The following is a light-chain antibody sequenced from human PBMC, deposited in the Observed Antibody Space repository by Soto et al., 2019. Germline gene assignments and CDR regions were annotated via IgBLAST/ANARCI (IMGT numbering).Light chain of an antibody. J-gene: IGKJ1*01. CDR2: DAS. CDR3: QQRNNRPLSWT. CDR1: QSISNY. Sequence: EIVFTQSPATLSLSPGERATLSCRASQSISNYSAWYQQKPGQAPKLLIYDASIRATGIPARFSGSGSGADFTLTIGNLEPEDFAIYYCQQRNNRPLSWTFGQGTKV. V-gene: IGKV3-11*01.